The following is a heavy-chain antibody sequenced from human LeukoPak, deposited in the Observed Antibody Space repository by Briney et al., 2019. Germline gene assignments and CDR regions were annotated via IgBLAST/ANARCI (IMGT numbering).Heavy chain of an antibody. J-gene: IGHJ4*02. CDR2: IFGSGGST. Sequence: GGSLRLSCAASGFTFSNYAMSWVREARGGGGEWGSAIFGSGGSTYYADSVKGRFIISRDNSKNTLFLQMNSLRVEDPALYYCSKWGDYDVLTGYYDSDFWGQGTLVTVSS. D-gene: IGHD3-9*01. V-gene: IGHV3-23*01. CDR3: SKWGDYDVLTGYYDSDF. CDR1: GFTFSNYA.